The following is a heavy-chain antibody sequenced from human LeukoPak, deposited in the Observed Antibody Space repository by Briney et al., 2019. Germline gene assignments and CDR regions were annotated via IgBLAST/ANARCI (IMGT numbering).Heavy chain of an antibody. V-gene: IGHV1-18*01. CDR3: ARTGSYRDYFDF. CDR1: GYTFTSYG. CDR2: ISAYNGNP. D-gene: IGHD3-16*02. Sequence: ASVKVSCKASGYTFTSYGISWVRQAPGQGLEWMGWISAYNGNPDYAQKLQGRVTMTTDTSTSTAFMKLRSLRSDDTAVYYCARTGSYRDYFDFWGQGTLVTVSS. J-gene: IGHJ4*02.